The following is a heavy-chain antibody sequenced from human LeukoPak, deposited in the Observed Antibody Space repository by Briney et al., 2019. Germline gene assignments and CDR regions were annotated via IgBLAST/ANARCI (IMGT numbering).Heavy chain of an antibody. J-gene: IGHJ4*02. CDR1: GGTFSSYA. CDR3: ARGGGLKGTSGYSPSGYFDY. Sequence: GASVKVSCKASGGTFSSYAVSWVRQAPGQGLEWVGIINPSSGNTRNAQQFQGRVTMTRDTSTSTVYMELSGLRSEDTAIYYCARGGGLKGTSGYSPSGYFDYWGQGTLVTVSS. D-gene: IGHD3-22*01. V-gene: IGHV1-46*01. CDR2: INPSSGNT.